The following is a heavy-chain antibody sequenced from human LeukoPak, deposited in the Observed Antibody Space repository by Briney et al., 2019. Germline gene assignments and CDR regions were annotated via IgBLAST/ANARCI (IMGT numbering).Heavy chain of an antibody. CDR3: ASAMIVVPSSFDY. Sequence: ASVKVSCKASGYTFTGYYMHWVRQAPGQGLEWMGWINPNSGGTNYAQKFQGRVTMTRDTSISTAYMELSRLISDDTAVYYCASAMIVVPSSFDYWGQGTLVTVSS. CDR2: INPNSGGT. D-gene: IGHD3-22*01. V-gene: IGHV1-2*02. J-gene: IGHJ4*02. CDR1: GYTFTGYY.